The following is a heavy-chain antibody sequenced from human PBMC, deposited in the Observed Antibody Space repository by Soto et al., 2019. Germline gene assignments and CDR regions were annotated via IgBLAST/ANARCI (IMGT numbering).Heavy chain of an antibody. Sequence: QVQLMQSGAEVKKPGSSVKVSCKASGGTFSTSAIRWVRQAPREGLEWVGGIMPVFATPDYAQKFQGRVTISADESTTTAYLELTSLTTADSAVYYCARDKDRQQLGGNYYYILDVWGQGTAIIVSS. J-gene: IGHJ6*02. CDR3: ARDKDRQQLGGNYYYILDV. D-gene: IGHD3-3*02. V-gene: IGHV1-69*12. CDR1: GGTFSTSA. CDR2: IMPVFATP.